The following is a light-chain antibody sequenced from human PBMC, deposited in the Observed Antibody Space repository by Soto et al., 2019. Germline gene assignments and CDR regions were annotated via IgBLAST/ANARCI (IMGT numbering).Light chain of an antibody. CDR3: LSFTTTSTHV. Sequence: QSALTQPASLSGSPGQSITISCTGTSSDIGAYDYVSWFQHHPGKAPKLMISEVNNRPSGVSNRFSGSKSGNTAYLTISGLQVDDDAEYFCLSFTTTSTHVFGTGTKLTVL. CDR2: EVN. CDR1: SSDIGAYDY. J-gene: IGLJ1*01. V-gene: IGLV2-14*01.